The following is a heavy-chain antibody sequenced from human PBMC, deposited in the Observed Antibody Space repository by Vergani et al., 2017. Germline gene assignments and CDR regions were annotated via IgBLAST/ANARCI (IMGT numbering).Heavy chain of an antibody. V-gene: IGHV1-46*03. D-gene: IGHD3-10*01. Sequence: QVQLVQSGAEVKKPGASVRVSCNASGYSFSNHYIHWVRQAPGQGLEWMGIINPHNGGTTYAQKFEGRVTMTEETSTNTIFLELSSLRSEDTAVYFCAKDVRDYNLGSGTYSTTFDYWGQGTLVTVSS. CDR2: INPHNGGT. CDR1: GYSFSNHY. CDR3: AKDVRDYNLGSGTYSTTFDY. J-gene: IGHJ4*02.